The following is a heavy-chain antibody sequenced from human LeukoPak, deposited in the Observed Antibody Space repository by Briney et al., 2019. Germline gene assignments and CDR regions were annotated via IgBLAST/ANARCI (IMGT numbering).Heavy chain of an antibody. CDR3: ARGGESGYDYVQLDY. V-gene: IGHV3-30-3*01. CDR1: GFTFSSYA. Sequence: GGSLRLSCAASGFTFSSYAMHWVRQAPGKGLEWVAVISYDGSNKYYADSVKGRFTISRDNSKNTLYLQMNSLRAEDTAVYYCARGGESGYDYVQLDYWGQGTLVTVSS. J-gene: IGHJ4*02. CDR2: ISYDGSNK. D-gene: IGHD5-12*01.